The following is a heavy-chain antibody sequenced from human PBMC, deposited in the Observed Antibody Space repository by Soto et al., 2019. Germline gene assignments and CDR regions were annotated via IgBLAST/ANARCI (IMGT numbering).Heavy chain of an antibody. J-gene: IGHJ4*02. D-gene: IGHD5-12*01. Sequence: GGSLRLSCAASGFTFDDYAMHWVRQAPGKGLEWVSGISWNSGSIGYADSVKGRFTISRDNAKNSLYLQMNSLRAEDTALYYCAKDYSGYDNLFDYWGQGTLVTVSS. V-gene: IGHV3-9*01. CDR3: AKDYSGYDNLFDY. CDR2: ISWNSGSI. CDR1: GFTFDDYA.